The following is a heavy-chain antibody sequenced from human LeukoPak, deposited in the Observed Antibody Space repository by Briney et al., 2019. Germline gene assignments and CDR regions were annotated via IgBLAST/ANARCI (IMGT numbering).Heavy chain of an antibody. CDR3: ARSYDFWSGDSQFDY. D-gene: IGHD3-3*01. Sequence: SETLSLTCTVSTVSVTSYYWTWIRQPPGKGLEWIGYIYYSGSTNYNPSLKSRVTISVDTSKTQFSLKVSSVTAADTAVYYCARSYDFWSGDSQFDYWGLGTLVTVSS. CDR1: TVSVTSYY. V-gene: IGHV4-59*02. J-gene: IGHJ4*02. CDR2: IYYSGST.